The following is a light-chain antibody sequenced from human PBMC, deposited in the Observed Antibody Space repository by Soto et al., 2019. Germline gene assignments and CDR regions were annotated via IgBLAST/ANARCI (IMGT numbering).Light chain of an antibody. Sequence: QSALTQPASVSASPGQSITISCTGTSNDIGAYNFVSWYQHHPGRAHQLMIYEVSNRPSGVSNRFSGSKSGNTASLSISSLRTADEADYYCTSYTTNLTVLFGGGTKVTVL. V-gene: IGLV2-14*01. J-gene: IGLJ2*01. CDR3: TSYTTNLTVL. CDR2: EVS. CDR1: SNDIGAYNF.